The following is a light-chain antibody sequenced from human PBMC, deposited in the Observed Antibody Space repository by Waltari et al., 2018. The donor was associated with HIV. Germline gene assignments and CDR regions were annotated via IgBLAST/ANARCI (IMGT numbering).Light chain of an antibody. J-gene: IGLJ2*01. V-gene: IGLV1-40*01. CDR1: SSNIGAGYD. CDR3: QSYPASLTVSLI. CDR2: DNT. Sequence: QSVLTQPPSVSGAPGPRVTISCTGNSSNIGAGYDVHWYQQLPGKAPKLLISDNTNRPSGVPDRFSGSKSGTSASLAITGLRAEDEADYYCQSYPASLTVSLIFGGGTRLTVL.